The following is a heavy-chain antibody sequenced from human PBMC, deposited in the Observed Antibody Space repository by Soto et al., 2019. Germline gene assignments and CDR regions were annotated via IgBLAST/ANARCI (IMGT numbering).Heavy chain of an antibody. CDR3: AGRVAAGGGLDV. CDR1: GFTFSGRT. CDR2: ISSTSAYI. Sequence: EVQLVESGGGLVKPGGSLRLSCEASGFTFSGRTMTWVRQAPGKGLEWVSSISSTSAYIHYADSVKGRFTISRDNANNSLFLQMNSLRAEDTALYYCAGRVAAGGGLDVWGQGTTVSXS. V-gene: IGHV3-21*02. J-gene: IGHJ6*02. D-gene: IGHD6-13*01.